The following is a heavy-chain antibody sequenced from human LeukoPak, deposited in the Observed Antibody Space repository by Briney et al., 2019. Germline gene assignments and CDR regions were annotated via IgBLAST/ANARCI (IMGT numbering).Heavy chain of an antibody. J-gene: IGHJ6*02. CDR3: ARAEYCYYCGMDV. Sequence: GGSLRLSCAVSGFTFSNHGFYWVRQAPGKGLEWVANIKQDGGEKYYADAVKGRFTISRDNAKNSLYLQMNSLRAEDTAVYYCARAEYCYYCGMDVWGQGTTVTVSS. V-gene: IGHV3-7*03. CDR2: IKQDGGEK. CDR1: GFTFSNHG. D-gene: IGHD2/OR15-2a*01.